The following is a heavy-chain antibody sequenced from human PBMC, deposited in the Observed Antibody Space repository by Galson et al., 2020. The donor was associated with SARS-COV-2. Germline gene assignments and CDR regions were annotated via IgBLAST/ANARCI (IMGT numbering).Heavy chain of an antibody. V-gene: IGHV6-1*01. Sequence: SQTLSLTCAISGDSVSSNSAAWNWIRQSPSRGLEWLGRTYYRSQWSTDYAVSVNSRITINPDTSKNQFSLQLNSVTPEDTAIYYCAGRVAGAGSLHIWGQGTMVIVSS. CDR3: AGRVAGAGSLHI. CDR2: TYYRSQWST. J-gene: IGHJ3*02. CDR1: GDSVSSNSAA. D-gene: IGHD6-13*01.